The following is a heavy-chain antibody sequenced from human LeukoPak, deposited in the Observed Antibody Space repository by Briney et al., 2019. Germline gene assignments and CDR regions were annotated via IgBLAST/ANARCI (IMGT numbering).Heavy chain of an antibody. D-gene: IGHD3-10*01. CDR1: GLTFSSYG. V-gene: IGHV3-33*01. CDR3: ARDHSSSTMVRGVMSH. Sequence: PGGSLRLSCAASGLTFSSYGMHWVRQAPGKGLEWVAVIWNDGSKTIHADSVKGRFTIARDNSKNSLYLQMNSLRTEDTALYYCARDHSSSTMVRGVMSHWGQGTLVTVSS. CDR2: IWNDGSKT. J-gene: IGHJ4*02.